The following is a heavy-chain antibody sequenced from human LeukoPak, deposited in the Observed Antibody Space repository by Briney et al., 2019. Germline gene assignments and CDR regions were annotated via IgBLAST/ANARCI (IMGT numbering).Heavy chain of an antibody. V-gene: IGHV1-69*06. J-gene: IGHJ4*02. CDR2: IIPIFGTA. CDR3: AREDCSGGSCYYDY. CDR1: GGTFSSYA. Sequence: GASVKVSCKASGGTFSSYAISWVRQAPGQGLEWMGGIIPIFGTANYAQKFQGRVMITADKSMSTAYMELSSLRSEDTAVYYCAREDCSGGSCYYDYWGQGTLVTVSS. D-gene: IGHD2-15*01.